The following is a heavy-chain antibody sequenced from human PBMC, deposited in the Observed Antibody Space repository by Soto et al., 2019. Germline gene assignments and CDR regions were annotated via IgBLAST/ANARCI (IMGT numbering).Heavy chain of an antibody. V-gene: IGHV3-33*01. Sequence: PWGSLIISCGASVFTFSIYSMHWVRQAPGKGLEWVAVIWYDGTNKYYADSVKGRFTISRDNSKNTLYLQMNSLRAEDTAVYYCARAQSSGNYYSDYWGQGTLVTVSS. CDR1: VFTFSIYS. J-gene: IGHJ4*02. CDR2: IWYDGTNK. CDR3: ARAQSSGNYYSDY. D-gene: IGHD1-26*01.